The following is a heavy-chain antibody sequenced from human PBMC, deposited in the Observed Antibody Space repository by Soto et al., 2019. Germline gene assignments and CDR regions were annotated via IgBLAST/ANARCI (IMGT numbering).Heavy chain of an antibody. Sequence: SVKVSCKASGGTFSSYAISWVRQAPGQGLEWMGGIIPIFGTANYAQKFQGRVTITADESTSTAYMELSSLRSEDTAVYYCAEKGPQLSAVLPPEGAFDIWGQGARVTV. CDR1: GGTFSSYA. CDR3: AEKGPQLSAVLPPEGAFDI. CDR2: IIPIFGTA. V-gene: IGHV1-69*13. J-gene: IGHJ3*02. D-gene: IGHD2-8*01.